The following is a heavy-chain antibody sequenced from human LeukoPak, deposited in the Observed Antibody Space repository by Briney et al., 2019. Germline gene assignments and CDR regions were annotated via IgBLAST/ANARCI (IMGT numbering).Heavy chain of an antibody. J-gene: IGHJ4*02. CDR1: GYTFTSYG. CDR2: IRAYNGNT. Sequence: ASVKLSCKASGYTFTSYGISWVRQAPGPGLEWMGWIRAYNGNTNYAQKLQGRVTMTTDTSTSTAYMELRSLRSDDTAVYYCARAGYYDSSGYTNFDYWGRGTLVTVSS. CDR3: ARAGYYDSSGYTNFDY. V-gene: IGHV1-18*01. D-gene: IGHD3-22*01.